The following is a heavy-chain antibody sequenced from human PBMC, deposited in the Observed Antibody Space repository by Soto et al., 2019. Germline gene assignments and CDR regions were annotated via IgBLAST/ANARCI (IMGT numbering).Heavy chain of an antibody. CDR1: GGSFTTYY. V-gene: IGHV4-34*01. CDR2: INPNGFT. D-gene: IGHD2-15*01. J-gene: IGHJ4*02. CDR3: ARRYCSDSYCSYFDD. Sequence: QVQLHQWGAGLLKPSETLSLTCAVCGGSFTTYYRSWIRQPPGKGLEWIGEINPNGFTNYNPSLESRVTTAVDTSKNQFSLKLLCVTAADTAFYYCARRYCSDSYCSYFDDWGRGTLGSVSS.